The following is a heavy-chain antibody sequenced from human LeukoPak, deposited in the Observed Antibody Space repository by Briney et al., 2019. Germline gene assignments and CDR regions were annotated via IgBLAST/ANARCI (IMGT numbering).Heavy chain of an antibody. Sequence: SETLSLTCAVYGGSFSGYYWSWIRQPPGKGLEWIGEINHSGSTNYNPSLKSRVTISVDTSKNQFSLKLSSVTAADTAVYHCARGQGAEVDYWGQGTLVTVSS. CDR1: GGSFSGYY. CDR3: ARGQGAEVDY. V-gene: IGHV4-34*01. J-gene: IGHJ4*02. D-gene: IGHD1-26*01. CDR2: INHSGST.